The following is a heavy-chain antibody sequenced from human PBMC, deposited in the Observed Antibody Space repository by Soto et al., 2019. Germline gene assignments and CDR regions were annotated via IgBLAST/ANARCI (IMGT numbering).Heavy chain of an antibody. V-gene: IGHV3-7*03. CDR2: IKQDGSEK. CDR1: GFTFSSYW. J-gene: IGHJ4*02. D-gene: IGHD2-15*01. CDR3: ESDIAESYFDY. Sequence: PGGSLRLSCAASGFTFSSYWMSWVRQAPGKGLEWVANIKQDGSEKYYVDSVKGRFTISRDNAKNSLYLQMNSLRAEDTAVYYCESDIAESYFDYWGQGTLVTVSS.